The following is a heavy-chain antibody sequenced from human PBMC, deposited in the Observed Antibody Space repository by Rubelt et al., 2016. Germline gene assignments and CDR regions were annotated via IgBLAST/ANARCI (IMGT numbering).Heavy chain of an antibody. CDR3: ATGGDFGVVIPNWFDP. J-gene: IGHJ5*02. CDR1: GFTFSSYA. D-gene: IGHD3-3*01. Sequence: VQLVESGGGLVQPGGSLRLSCAASGFTFSSYAMHWVRQAPGKGLEWVAVISYDGSNKYYADSVKGRFTISRDNSKSTLYLQMNSLRAEDTAVYYCATGGDFGVVIPNWFDPWGQGTLVTVSS. V-gene: IGHV3-30*04. CDR2: ISYDGSNK.